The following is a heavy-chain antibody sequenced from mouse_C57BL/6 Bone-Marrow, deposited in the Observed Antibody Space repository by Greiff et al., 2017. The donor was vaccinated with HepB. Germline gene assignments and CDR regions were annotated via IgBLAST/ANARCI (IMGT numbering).Heavy chain of an antibody. CDR3: TVDYYGSRRYFDV. CDR1: GFTFSNYW. J-gene: IGHJ1*03. V-gene: IGHV6-3*01. CDR2: IRLKSDNYAT. Sequence: EVKLMESGGGLVQPGGSMKLSCVASGFTFSNYWMNWVRQSPEKGLEWVAQIRLKSDNYATHYAESVKGRFTISRDDSKSSVYLQMNNLRAEDTGIYYCTVDYYGSRRYFDVWGTGTTVTVSS. D-gene: IGHD1-1*01.